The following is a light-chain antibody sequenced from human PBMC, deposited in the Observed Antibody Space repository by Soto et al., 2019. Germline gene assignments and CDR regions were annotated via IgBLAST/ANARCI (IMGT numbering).Light chain of an antibody. Sequence: DIQMTQSPSTLSASVGDRVTIACRASETIGIWLAWYQQKPGKAPKFLIYQASTLGGGVSSRFSGSGSGTEFTLTISRLEPEDFAVYYCHQYGSSLGTFGQGTKVDNK. J-gene: IGKJ2*01. CDR3: HQYGSSLGT. V-gene: IGKV1-5*03. CDR2: QAS. CDR1: ETIGIW.